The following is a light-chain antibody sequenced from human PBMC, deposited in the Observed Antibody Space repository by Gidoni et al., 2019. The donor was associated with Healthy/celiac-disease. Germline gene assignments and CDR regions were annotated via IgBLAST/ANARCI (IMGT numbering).Light chain of an antibody. CDR2: DVS. V-gene: IGLV2-14*01. CDR3: SSYTSSSTLLV. J-gene: IGLJ1*01. Sequence: QYALTQPASVSGSTGQSITISCTGTSSDVGGYNYVSWYQQHPGKAPKLMIYDVSNRPSGVSNRFSGSKSGNTASLTISGLQAEDEADYYCSSYTSSSTLLVFGTGTKVTVL. CDR1: SSDVGGYNY.